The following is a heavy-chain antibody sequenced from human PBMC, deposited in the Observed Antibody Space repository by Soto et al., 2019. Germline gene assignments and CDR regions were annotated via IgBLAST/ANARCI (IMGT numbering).Heavy chain of an antibody. CDR1: GGSISSYY. J-gene: IGHJ4*02. Sequence: PSETLSLTCTVSGGSISSYYWSWIRQPPGKGLEWIGYIYYSGSTNYNPSLKSRVTISVDTSKNQFSLKLSSVTAADTAVYYCARTPHDEFDYWGQGTLVTVSS. V-gene: IGHV4-59*01. CDR2: IYYSGST. D-gene: IGHD1-1*01. CDR3: ARTPHDEFDY.